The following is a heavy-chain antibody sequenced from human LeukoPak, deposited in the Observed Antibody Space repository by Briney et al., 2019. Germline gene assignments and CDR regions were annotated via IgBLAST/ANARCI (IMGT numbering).Heavy chain of an antibody. J-gene: IGHJ3*02. CDR3: ARSYCSSTSCYAVGAFDI. V-gene: IGHV4-39*01. CDR2: IYYCGST. CDR1: GGYISSSNSY. D-gene: IGHD2-2*01. Sequence: AETVPHMRTVSGGYISSSNSYWGGIRQPPGKGLEWIGSIYYCGSTYYNPSLQSRVTISVDTSKNQFSLKSSSVTAAHTAVDYCARSYCSSTSCYAVGAFDIWGHRKLFTVSS.